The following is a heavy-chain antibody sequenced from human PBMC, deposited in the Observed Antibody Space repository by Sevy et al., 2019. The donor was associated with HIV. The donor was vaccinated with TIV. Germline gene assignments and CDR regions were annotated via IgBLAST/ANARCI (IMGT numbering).Heavy chain of an antibody. CDR1: GYTFNSFY. D-gene: IGHD2-21*02. Sequence: ASVKVSCKASGYTFNSFYIHWVRQAPGQGLEWMGWINPYSGGTHYAQKFQGRVTLTRDTSISVAYMDLTSLRSNDPAVYYCVRDRFYGGDSVTFAGDFWGQGTLVTVSS. V-gene: IGHV1-2*02. J-gene: IGHJ4*02. CDR2: INPYSGGT. CDR3: VRDRFYGGDSVTFAGDF.